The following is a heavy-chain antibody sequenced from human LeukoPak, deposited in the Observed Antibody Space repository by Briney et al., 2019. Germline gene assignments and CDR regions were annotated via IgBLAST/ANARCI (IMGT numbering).Heavy chain of an antibody. J-gene: IGHJ3*02. CDR1: GGSFSNYY. V-gene: IGHV3-23*01. D-gene: IGHD5-18*01. CDR3: AKDPPTVMANAFHI. CDR2: ISASGGTT. Sequence: QSSETLSLTCAVYGGSFSNYYWSWIRQPPGKGLEWVSSISASGGTTYYADSVKGRFTISRDNSKNTLYLQMNSLRADDTAVYSCAKDPPTVMANAFHIWGQGTMVTVS.